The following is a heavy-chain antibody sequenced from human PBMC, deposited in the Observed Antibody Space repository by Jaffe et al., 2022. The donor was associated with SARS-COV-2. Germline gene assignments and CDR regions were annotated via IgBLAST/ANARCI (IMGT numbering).Heavy chain of an antibody. CDR2: IYYSGST. D-gene: IGHD1-20*01. CDR3: ASLGDITGTRGQAFDI. J-gene: IGHJ3*02. CDR1: GGSISSYY. Sequence: QVQLQESGPGLVKPSETLSLTCTVSGGSISSYYWSWIRQPPGKGLEWIGYIYYSGSTNYNPSLKSRVTISVDTSKNQFSLKLSSVTAADTAVYYCASLGDITGTRGQAFDIWGQGTMVTVSS. V-gene: IGHV4-59*01.